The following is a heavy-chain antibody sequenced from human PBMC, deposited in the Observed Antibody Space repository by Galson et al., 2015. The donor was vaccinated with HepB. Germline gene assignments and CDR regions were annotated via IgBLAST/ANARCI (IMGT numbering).Heavy chain of an antibody. D-gene: IGHD3-9*01. V-gene: IGHV3-30*18. J-gene: IGHJ4*02. Sequence: SLRLSCATSGFTFSRSAMHWVRQAPGKGLEWVAVISYDGSYKYYVDSGKGRFTISRYDSKNTLYLQMNSLRTEDTAVYYCAKDPRMGATGYFDHWGQGALVTVSS. CDR1: GFTFSRSA. CDR3: AKDPRMGATGYFDH. CDR2: ISYDGSYK.